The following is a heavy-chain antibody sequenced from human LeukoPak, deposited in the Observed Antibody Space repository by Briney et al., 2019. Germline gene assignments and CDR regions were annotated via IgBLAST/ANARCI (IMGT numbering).Heavy chain of an antibody. V-gene: IGHV1-69*06. CDR1: GGTFSSYA. J-gene: IGHJ5*02. CDR2: IIPIFGTA. D-gene: IGHD5-18*01. CDR3: ARDPIQNGVNWFDP. Sequence: SVKVSCKASGGTFSSYAISWVRQAPGQGLEWMGGIIPIFGTANYAQKFQGRVTITADKSTSTAYMELSSLRSEDTAVYYCARDPIQNGVNWFDPWGQGTLVTVSS.